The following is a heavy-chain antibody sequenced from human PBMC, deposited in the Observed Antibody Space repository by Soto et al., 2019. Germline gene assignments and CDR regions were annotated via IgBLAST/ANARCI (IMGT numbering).Heavy chain of an antibody. V-gene: IGHV3-30*03. CDR1: GFTFSNHY. D-gene: IGHD3-16*01. Sequence: QAQRVESGGGVVPPGTSLRLSCAASGFTFSNHYMHWVRQAPGKGLEWVAVISFDGRNKYYGDSVKGRFTISRDNSKNILFLDMNNLRGDDTALYFCAVWGGRSDSFFFSGPFDYWGQGTQVIVSS. CDR3: AVWGGRSDSFFFSGPFDY. CDR2: ISFDGRNK. J-gene: IGHJ4*02.